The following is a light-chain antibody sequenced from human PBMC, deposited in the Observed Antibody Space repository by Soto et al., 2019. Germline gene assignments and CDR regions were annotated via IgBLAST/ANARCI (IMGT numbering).Light chain of an antibody. V-gene: IGLV2-23*02. CDR1: SSDVGSYNL. Sequence: QSALTQPASVSGSPGQSITISCTGPSSDVGSYNLVSWYQQYPGKAPKLIIFEVFKRPSGVSHRFSGSKSGNTASLTISGLQAEDEANYYCCSYAGRATYVFGGGTKHTVL. J-gene: IGLJ2*01. CDR3: CSYAGRATYV. CDR2: EVF.